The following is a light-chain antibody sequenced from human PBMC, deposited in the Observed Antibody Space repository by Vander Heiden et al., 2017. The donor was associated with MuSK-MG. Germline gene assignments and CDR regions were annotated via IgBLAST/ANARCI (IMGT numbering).Light chain of an antibody. CDR3: QHLSTSIS. Sequence: EIVLTQSPATLSLSPGERATLSCRASQSVYSNLAWYQQKRGQAPRLLIYDASNSANGIPDRFSGSGYETDFTLTSSSREPEDFAVYYGQHLSTSISFGGGTEVDIK. CDR2: DAS. J-gene: IGKJ4*01. CDR1: QSVYSN. V-gene: IGKV3-11*01.